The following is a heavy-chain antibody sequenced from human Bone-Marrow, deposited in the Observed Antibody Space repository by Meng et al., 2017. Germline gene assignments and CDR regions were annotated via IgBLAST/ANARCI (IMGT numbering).Heavy chain of an antibody. CDR2: ISSSGSTI. CDR1: GFTFSSYE. J-gene: IGHJ6*02. CDR3: ARDDYYDSSGVYGMDV. D-gene: IGHD3-22*01. Sequence: LSLTCAASGFTFSSYEMNWVRQVPGKGLEWVSYISSSGSTIYYADSVKGRFTISRDNAKNSLYLQMNSLRAEDTAGYYCARDDYYDSSGVYGMDVWGQGTTVTVSS. V-gene: IGHV3-48*03.